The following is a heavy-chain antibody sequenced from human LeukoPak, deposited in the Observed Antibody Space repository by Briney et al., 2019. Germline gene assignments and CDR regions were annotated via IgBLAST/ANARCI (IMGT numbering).Heavy chain of an antibody. J-gene: IGHJ4*02. V-gene: IGHV3-48*02. CDR3: ARDGGYSGYDFAY. Sequence: PGGSLRLSCAASGFTFSSYSMNWVRQAPGKGLEWVSFIIISSSTIYYADSVKGRFTTSRDNAKNSQYLQMNSLRDEDTAVYYCARDGGYSGYDFAYWGQGTLVTVSS. CDR1: GFTFSSYS. D-gene: IGHD5-12*01. CDR2: IIISSSTI.